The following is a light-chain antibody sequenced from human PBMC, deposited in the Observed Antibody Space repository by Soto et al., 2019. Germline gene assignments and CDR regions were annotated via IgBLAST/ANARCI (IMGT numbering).Light chain of an antibody. CDR3: QQYNDWPPLT. V-gene: IGKV3-15*01. CDR2: GAS. CDR1: QNVFSN. J-gene: IGKJ4*01. Sequence: EIVMTQSPATLSVSPGGRATLSCRASQNVFSNLAWYQQKPGQAPRLLIYGASTRATGVPARFSGSGSGTEFTLTISSLQSEDFAVYYCQQYNDWPPLTFGGGTKVEI.